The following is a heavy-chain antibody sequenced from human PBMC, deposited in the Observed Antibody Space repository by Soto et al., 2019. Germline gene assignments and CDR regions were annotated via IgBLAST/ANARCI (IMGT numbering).Heavy chain of an antibody. J-gene: IGHJ4*02. D-gene: IGHD3-22*01. Sequence: RSLTCTVSGGSISSGDYYWTWIRQSPGKGLEWMGYIHYSGSAYYNPSLRRQITMSVDMSKNQGSLKLTSVTAADTDVYYCARVDYYDSSGQYNFDNWGQGNLVTVSS. CDR3: ARVDYYDSSGQYNFDN. CDR1: GGSISSGDYY. CDR2: IHYSGSA. V-gene: IGHV4-30-4*01.